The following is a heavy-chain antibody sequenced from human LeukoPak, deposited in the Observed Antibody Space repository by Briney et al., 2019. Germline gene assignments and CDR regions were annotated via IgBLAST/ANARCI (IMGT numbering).Heavy chain of an antibody. CDR1: GYTFTGYY. V-gene: IGHV1-2*02. CDR3: AREIGPRQLHLWGSAFDY. D-gene: IGHD5-18*01. Sequence: ASVKVSCKASGYTFTGYYMHWVRQAPGQGLEWMGWIKPNSGDTKYAQKFQGRLTMTRDTSTTTVYMELSSLRSEDTAMYYCAREIGPRQLHLWGSAFDYWGQGTLVTVSS. CDR2: IKPNSGDT. J-gene: IGHJ4*02.